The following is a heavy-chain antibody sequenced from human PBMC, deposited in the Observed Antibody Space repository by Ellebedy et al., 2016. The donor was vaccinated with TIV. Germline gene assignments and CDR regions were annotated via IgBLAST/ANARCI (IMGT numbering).Heavy chain of an antibody. CDR3: ERFSRVAPFVDYLYYMDV. CDR1: GFKFSGYC. CDR2: ISSISDDT. J-gene: IGHJ6*03. V-gene: IGHV3-21*01. Sequence: GESLKISCEVSGFKFSGYCMNWVRQAPGKGLEWVSSISSISDDTHYTDSVEGRFTISRDNAENSLYLQMNSLGPEDTAVYYCERFSRVAPFVDYLYYMDVWGKGTTVTVSS. D-gene: IGHD3-3*02.